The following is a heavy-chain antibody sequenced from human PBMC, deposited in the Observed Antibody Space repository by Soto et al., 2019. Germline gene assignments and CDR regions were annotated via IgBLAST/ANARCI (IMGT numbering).Heavy chain of an antibody. CDR2: INPNSGGT. Sequence: QVQLVQSGAEVKKPGASVKVSCKASGYTFTGYYMHWVRQAPGQGLEWMGWINPNSGGTNYAQKFQGMVTMARDTSISTAYMELRRLRSDDTAVYYCAIAIGAEWLSTSFDYWGLGTLVTVSS. J-gene: IGHJ4*02. V-gene: IGHV1-2*02. CDR3: AIAIGAEWLSTSFDY. D-gene: IGHD3-3*01. CDR1: GYTFTGYY.